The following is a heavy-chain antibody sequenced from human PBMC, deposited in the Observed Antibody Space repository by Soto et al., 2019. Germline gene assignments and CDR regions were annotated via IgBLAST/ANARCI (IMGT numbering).Heavy chain of an antibody. CDR1: GGSFSGYY. J-gene: IGHJ5*02. V-gene: IGHV4-34*01. CDR3: ARRRAMSGGSGSYYSRGNWFDP. CDR2: INHSGST. Sequence: PSETLSLTCAVYGGSFSGYYWSWIRQPPGKGLEWIGEINHSGSTNYNPSLKSRVTISVDTSKNQFSLKLSSVTAADTAVYYCARRRAMSGGSGSYYSRGNWFDPWGQGTLVTVSS. D-gene: IGHD3-10*01.